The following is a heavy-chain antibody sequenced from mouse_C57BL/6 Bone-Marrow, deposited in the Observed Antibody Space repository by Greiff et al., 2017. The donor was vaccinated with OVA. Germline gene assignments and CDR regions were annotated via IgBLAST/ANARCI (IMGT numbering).Heavy chain of an antibody. CDR1: GYTFTDYY. Sequence: VQLQQSGPELVKPGASVKISCKASGYTFTDYYMNWVEQSHGKSLEWIGDINPNNGGTSYNQKFKGKATLTVDKSSSTAYMELRSLTSEDSAVYYCARDDGYYLAMDYWGQGTSVTVSS. V-gene: IGHV1-26*01. CDR3: ARDDGYYLAMDY. D-gene: IGHD2-3*01. CDR2: INPNNGGT. J-gene: IGHJ4*01.